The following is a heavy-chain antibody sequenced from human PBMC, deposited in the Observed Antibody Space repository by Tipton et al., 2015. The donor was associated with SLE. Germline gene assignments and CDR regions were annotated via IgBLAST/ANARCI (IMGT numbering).Heavy chain of an antibody. D-gene: IGHD1-7*01. Sequence: TLSLTCAVYGGSFSGYYWSWIRQPPGKGLEWIGEINHSGSTNYNPSLKSRVTISVDTSKNQFSMKLSSVTAADTAVYYCARVKTGPRSAFDIWGQGTMVAVSS. V-gene: IGHV4-34*01. CDR2: INHSGST. J-gene: IGHJ3*02. CDR1: GGSFSGYY. CDR3: ARVKTGPRSAFDI.